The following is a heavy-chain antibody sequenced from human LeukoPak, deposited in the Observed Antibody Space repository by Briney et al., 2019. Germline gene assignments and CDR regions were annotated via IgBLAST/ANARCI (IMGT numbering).Heavy chain of an antibody. CDR2: IYSGGST. Sequence: GGALRLSCAASGFTVSSNYMSWVRQAPGRGLEGVSVIYSGGSTYYADSVKGRFTISRDNSKNTLYLQLHSLRAEDTAVYYCASGGGINILTGYYPFDYRGQGTLVTVSS. J-gene: IGHJ4*02. V-gene: IGHV3-53*01. CDR1: GFTVSSNY. CDR3: ASGGGINILTGYYPFDY. D-gene: IGHD3-9*01.